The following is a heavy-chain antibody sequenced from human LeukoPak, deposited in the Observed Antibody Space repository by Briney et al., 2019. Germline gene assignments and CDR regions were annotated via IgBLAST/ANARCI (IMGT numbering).Heavy chain of an antibody. CDR3: ARHPGIAAAGVITRAFDY. Sequence: SETLSLTCTVSGGSISSYYWSWIRQHPGKGLEWIGYIYYSGSTYYNPSLKSRVTISVDTSKNQFSLKLSSVTAADTAVYYCARHPGIAAAGVITRAFDYWGQGTLVTVSS. V-gene: IGHV4-59*06. J-gene: IGHJ4*02. CDR1: GGSISSYY. CDR2: IYYSGST. D-gene: IGHD6-13*01.